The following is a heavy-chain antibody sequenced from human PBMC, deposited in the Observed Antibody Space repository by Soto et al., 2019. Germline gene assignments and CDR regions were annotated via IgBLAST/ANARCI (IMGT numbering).Heavy chain of an antibody. Sequence: PGGSLRLSCAASGFTFSDYYMSWIRPAPGKGLEWVSYISSSGSTIYYADSVKGRFTISRDNAKNSLYLQMNSLRAEDTAVYYCARDVTNGIAARAGYFDSWAQGTLVPVSS. CDR3: ARDVTNGIAARAGYFDS. J-gene: IGHJ4*02. D-gene: IGHD6-6*01. CDR2: ISSSGSTI. CDR1: GFTFSDYY. V-gene: IGHV3-11*01.